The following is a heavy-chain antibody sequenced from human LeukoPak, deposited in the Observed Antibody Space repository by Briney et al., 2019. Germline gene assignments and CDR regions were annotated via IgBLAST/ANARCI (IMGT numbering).Heavy chain of an antibody. Sequence: SDTLSLTCTVCGGSISSSSYYCGWIRQPPGKGLEWIGSIYYSGSTYYNPSLKSRVSIVVDTSKNQFSLKLSSVTAADTAVYYCASPLGPYYYDSSPLGAFDIWGQGTMVTVSS. J-gene: IGHJ3*02. V-gene: IGHV4-39*01. CDR3: ASPLGPYYYDSSPLGAFDI. CDR2: IYYSGST. CDR1: GGSISSSSYY. D-gene: IGHD3-22*01.